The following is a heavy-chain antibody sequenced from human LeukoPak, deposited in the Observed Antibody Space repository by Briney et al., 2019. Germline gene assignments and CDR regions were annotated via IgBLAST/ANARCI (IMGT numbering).Heavy chain of an antibody. D-gene: IGHD3-22*01. CDR1: GGSFSGYY. J-gene: IGHJ4*02. V-gene: IGHV4-34*01. CDR3: ARGVSSGYSIDY. CDR2: INHSGST. Sequence: PSETLSLTCTVYGGSFSGYYWSWIRQPPGKGLEWIGEINHSGSTNYNPSLKSRVTISVDTSKNQFSLKLSSVTAADTAVYYCARGVSSGYSIDYWGQGTLVTVSS.